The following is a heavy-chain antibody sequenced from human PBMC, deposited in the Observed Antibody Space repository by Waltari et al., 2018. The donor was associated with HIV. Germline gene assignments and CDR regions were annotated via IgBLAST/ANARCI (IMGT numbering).Heavy chain of an antibody. D-gene: IGHD3-22*01. CDR2: IYTSGST. CDR3: ARGDYYDSSGLPY. V-gene: IGHV4-61*02. J-gene: IGHJ4*02. CDR1: GGSISSGSYS. Sequence: QVQLQESGPGLVKPSQTLSLTCTVSGGSISSGSYSWSWIRQPAGKGLEWIGRIYTSGSTNYNPSLKSRVTISVDTSKNQFSLKLSSVTAADTAVYYCARGDYYDSSGLPYWGQGTLVTVSS.